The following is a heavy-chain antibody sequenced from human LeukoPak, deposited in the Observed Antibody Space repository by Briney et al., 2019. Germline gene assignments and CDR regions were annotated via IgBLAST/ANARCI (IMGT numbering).Heavy chain of an antibody. CDR3: ARDGSYYDFWSGYRDDY. V-gene: IGHV3-48*01. J-gene: IGHJ4*02. D-gene: IGHD3-3*01. CDR2: ISSSSSTI. CDR1: GFTFSSYS. Sequence: QTGGSLRLSCAASGFTFSSYSMNWVRQAPGKGLEWVSYISSSSSTIYYADSVKGRFTISRDNAKNSLYLQMNSLRAEDTAVYYCARDGSYYDFWSGYRDDYWGQGTLVTVSS.